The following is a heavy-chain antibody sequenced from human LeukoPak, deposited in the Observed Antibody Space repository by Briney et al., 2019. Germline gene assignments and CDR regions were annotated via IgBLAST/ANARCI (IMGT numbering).Heavy chain of an antibody. CDR2: ISGSGGST. CDR3: ARDRRAAYYGSGSAFAFDI. D-gene: IGHD3-10*01. V-gene: IGHV3-23*01. J-gene: IGHJ3*02. Sequence: GGSLRLSCAASGFTFSSYAMSWVRQAPGKGLEWVSAISGSGGSTYYADSVKGRFTISRDNSKNTLYLQMNSLRAEDTAVYYCARDRRAAYYGSGSAFAFDIWGQGTMVTVSS. CDR1: GFTFSSYA.